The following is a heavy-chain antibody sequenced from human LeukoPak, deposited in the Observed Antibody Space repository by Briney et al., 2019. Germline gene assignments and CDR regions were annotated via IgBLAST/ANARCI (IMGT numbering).Heavy chain of an antibody. J-gene: IGHJ4*02. CDR3: AKESLYYDFDY. V-gene: IGHV3-30*18. CDR1: GFIVNSYG. CDR2: LSSDGGNK. Sequence: PGGSLRLSCVASGFIVNSYGMHWVRQAPGKGLEWVAVLSSDGGNKYYADSVKGRFTISRDNSKNTLYLQMNSLRADDTAVYYCAKESLYYDFDYWGQGTLVTVSS. D-gene: IGHD3-10*01.